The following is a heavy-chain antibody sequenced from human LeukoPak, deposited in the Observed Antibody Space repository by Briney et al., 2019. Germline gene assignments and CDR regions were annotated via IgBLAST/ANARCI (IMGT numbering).Heavy chain of an antibody. CDR2: ISSSSSYT. D-gene: IGHD2-21*02. CDR1: GFTFSDYY. CDR3: ARDVTATSGSYYDY. J-gene: IGHJ4*02. Sequence: GGSLRLSCAPSGFTFSDYYMSWIRHAPGKGLEWVSYISSSSSYTNYADSVKGRFTISRDKTKNSLYLQMNSLIAEDRAVYYFARDVTATSGSYYDYWGEGTLVTVSS. V-gene: IGHV3-11*06.